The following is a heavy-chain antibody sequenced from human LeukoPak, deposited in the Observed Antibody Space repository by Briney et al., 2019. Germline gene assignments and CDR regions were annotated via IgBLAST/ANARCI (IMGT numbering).Heavy chain of an antibody. Sequence: RASVTVSCKASGYTFTSYGISWVRQAPGQGLEWMGWISAYNGNTNYAQKLQGRVTMTTDTSTSPAYMELRSLRSDDTAVYYCARDWTYYYDSSGYSGDYWGQGTLVTVSS. CDR1: GYTFTSYG. D-gene: IGHD3-22*01. CDR2: ISAYNGNT. CDR3: ARDWTYYYDSSGYSGDY. J-gene: IGHJ4*02. V-gene: IGHV1-18*01.